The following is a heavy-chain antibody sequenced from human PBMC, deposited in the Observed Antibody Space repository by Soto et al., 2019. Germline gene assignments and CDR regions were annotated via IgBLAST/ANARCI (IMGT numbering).Heavy chain of an antibody. V-gene: IGHV3-21*01. CDR1: GFTFSSYR. J-gene: IGHJ4*02. CDR2: ISISSSYI. D-gene: IGHD3-3*01. Sequence: GSLRLSCAASGFTFSSYRMSWVRQAPGKGLEWVATISISSSYIDYADSVKGRFTISRDNGKNSLYLQMNSLSAGDTAVYYCAKDSRDYDFWSGYPPASSLHGYWGQGTLVTVSS. CDR3: AKDSRDYDFWSGYPPASSLHGY.